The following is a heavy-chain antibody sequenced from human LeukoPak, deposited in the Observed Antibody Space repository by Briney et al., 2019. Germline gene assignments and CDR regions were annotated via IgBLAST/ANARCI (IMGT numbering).Heavy chain of an antibody. J-gene: IGHJ4*02. CDR1: GDSISSSSYY. D-gene: IGHD1-26*01. V-gene: IGHV4-39*01. CDR3: ARQKSGSYGLFDY. CDR2: IYYSGST. Sequence: SETLSLTCTVSGDSISSSSYYWGWIRQPPGKGLEWIGSIYYSGSTYYNPSLKSRVTISVDTSKNQFSLKLSSVTAADTSVYYCARQKSGSYGLFDYWGQGTLVTVSS.